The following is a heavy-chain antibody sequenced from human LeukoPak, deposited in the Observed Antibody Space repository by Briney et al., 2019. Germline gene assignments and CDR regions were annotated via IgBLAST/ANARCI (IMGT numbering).Heavy chain of an antibody. V-gene: IGHV3-23*01. CDR3: AKSVVVITFRFDD. CDR1: GFTFSSYA. J-gene: IGHJ4*02. Sequence: GGSLRLSCAASGFTFSSYAMSWVRQAPGKGLEWVSVISGSGDNTYYADSVKGRFTISRDNSKNMVYLQMNSLRADDTAVYYCAKSVVVITFRFDDWGQGALVTVSS. CDR2: ISGSGDNT. D-gene: IGHD2-15*01.